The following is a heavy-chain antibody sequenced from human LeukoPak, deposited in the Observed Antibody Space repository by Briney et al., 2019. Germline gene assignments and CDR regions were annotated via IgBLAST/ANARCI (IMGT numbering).Heavy chain of an antibody. V-gene: IGHV4-38-2*02. J-gene: IGHJ3*02. D-gene: IGHD4-23*01. CDR3: AREEEHDHGGNPDAFDI. Sequence: SETLSLTCTVSGYSISSGYYWGWIRQPPGKGLEWIGSIYHSGSTYYNPSLKSRVTISVDTSKNQFSLKLSSVTAADTAVYYCAREEEHDHGGNPDAFDIWGQGTMVTVSS. CDR1: GYSISSGYY. CDR2: IYHSGST.